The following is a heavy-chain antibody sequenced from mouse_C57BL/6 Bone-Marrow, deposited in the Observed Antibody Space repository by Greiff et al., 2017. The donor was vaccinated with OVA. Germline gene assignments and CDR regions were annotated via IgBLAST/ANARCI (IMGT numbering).Heavy chain of an antibody. CDR1: GYAFSSSW. D-gene: IGHD2-2*01. Sequence: VQLQQSGPELVKPGASVKISCKASGYAFSSSWMNWVKQRPGKGLEWIGRIYPGDGATNYNGKFKGKATLTADNSSSTAYMQLSSLTSEDSAVYFCARFGYDDGFDYWGQGTTLTVSS. J-gene: IGHJ2*01. CDR2: IYPGDGAT. CDR3: ARFGYDDGFDY. V-gene: IGHV1-82*01.